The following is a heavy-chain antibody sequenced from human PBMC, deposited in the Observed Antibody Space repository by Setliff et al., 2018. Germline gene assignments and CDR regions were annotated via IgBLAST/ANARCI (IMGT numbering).Heavy chain of an antibody. CDR2: IITNTGKT. D-gene: IGHD2-2*01. Sequence: ASVKVSCKASGYTFTNYGFTWVRQAPGQGLEWMGMIITNTGKTSYPKKFQGRVTMTTDTYTGTGYMELRSLTSDDTAVYFCARFGGSCSSSSCYASDLWGQGTMGTVS. J-gene: IGHJ3*01. V-gene: IGHV1-18*01. CDR1: GYTFTNYG. CDR3: ARFGGSCSSSSCYASDL.